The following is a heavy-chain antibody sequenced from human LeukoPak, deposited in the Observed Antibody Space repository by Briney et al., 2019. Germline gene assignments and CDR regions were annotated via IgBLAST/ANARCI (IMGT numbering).Heavy chain of an antibody. CDR1: GFTFSTYG. CDR3: ARGYTAHYYYMDV. V-gene: IGHV3-21*01. J-gene: IGHJ6*03. D-gene: IGHD5-24*01. CDR2: ISSSSSYI. Sequence: GGSLRLSCAASGFTFSTYGMHWVRQAPGKGLEWVSSISSSSSYIYYADSVKGRFTISRDNAKNSLYLQMNSLRAEDTAVYYCARGYTAHYYYMDVWGKGTTVTVSS.